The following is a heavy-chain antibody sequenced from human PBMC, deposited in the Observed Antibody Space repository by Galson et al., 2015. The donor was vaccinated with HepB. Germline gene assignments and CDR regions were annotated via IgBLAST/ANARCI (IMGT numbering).Heavy chain of an antibody. CDR2: IGANSGNT. CDR3: ARDPYDSSNYLVGYFDY. D-gene: IGHD3-22*01. CDR1: GYTFTSYG. V-gene: IGHV1-18*01. J-gene: IGHJ4*02. Sequence: SVKVSCKASGYTFTSYGISWVRQAPGQGLEWMGWIGANSGNTNYAQKLQGRVTMTTDTFATTAYMELRSLRSDDTAVYYCARDPYDSSNYLVGYFDYWGQGTLVSVSS.